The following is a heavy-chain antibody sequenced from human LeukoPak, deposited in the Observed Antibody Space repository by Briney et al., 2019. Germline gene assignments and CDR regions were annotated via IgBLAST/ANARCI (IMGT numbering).Heavy chain of an antibody. V-gene: IGHV1-69*13. D-gene: IGHD3-22*01. CDR3: ARFPAPVDTAPTDDSSGYC. Sequence: ASVKVSCKASGGTFSSYAISWVRQAPGQGLEWMRGIIPIFGTANYAQKFQGRVTITADESTSTAYMELSSLRSEDTAVYYCARFPAPVDTAPTDDSSGYCWGQGTLVTVSS. J-gene: IGHJ4*02. CDR2: IIPIFGTA. CDR1: GGTFSSYA.